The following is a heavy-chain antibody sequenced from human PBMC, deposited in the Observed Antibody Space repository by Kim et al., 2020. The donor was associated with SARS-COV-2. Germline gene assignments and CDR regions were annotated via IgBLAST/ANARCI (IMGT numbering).Heavy chain of an antibody. V-gene: IGHV3-23*01. CDR1: GFTFNTYA. J-gene: IGHJ4*02. D-gene: IGHD2-15*01. Sequence: GGSLRLSCAASGFTFNTYAMSWVRQAPGKGLEWVSVIWASGGSTYYADSVKGRFTISRDTSKNTLYLQMNSLRVEDTAVYYCAKSVVDSGGWHGGDYWGQGTLVTVSS. CDR2: IWASGGST. CDR3: AKSVVDSGGWHGGDY.